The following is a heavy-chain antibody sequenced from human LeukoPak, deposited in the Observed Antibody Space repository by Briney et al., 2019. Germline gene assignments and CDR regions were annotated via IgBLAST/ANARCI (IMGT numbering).Heavy chain of an antibody. CDR2: IYSGGGT. Sequence: GGFLRLSRAASGFTVSSNDMSWVRQAPGKGLEWVSVIYSGGGTDYADSVKGRFTISRDKTTLYLQMNSLRAEDTAVYYCARDAAPAYWGQGTLVTVSS. CDR3: ARDAAPAY. J-gene: IGHJ4*02. V-gene: IGHV3-53*01. D-gene: IGHD6-13*01. CDR1: GFTVSSND.